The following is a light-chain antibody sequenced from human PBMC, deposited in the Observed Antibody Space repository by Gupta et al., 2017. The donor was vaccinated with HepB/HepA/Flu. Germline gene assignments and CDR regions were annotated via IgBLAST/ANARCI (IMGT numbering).Light chain of an antibody. CDR2: AAS. Sequence: DIQLTQSPSFLSASVGDRVTITCRASQEISFYLAWYQQKPGKAPKLLIYAASTVQSGVPSRFSGGGSGTEFTLTVTSRQPEDSATYYCQHLNSYPPTFGGGTKVELK. CDR1: QEISFY. V-gene: IGKV1-9*01. CDR3: QHLNSYPPT. J-gene: IGKJ4*01.